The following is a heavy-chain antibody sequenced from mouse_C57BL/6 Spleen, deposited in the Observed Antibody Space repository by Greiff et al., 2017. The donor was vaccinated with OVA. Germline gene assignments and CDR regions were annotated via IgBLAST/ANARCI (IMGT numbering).Heavy chain of an antibody. D-gene: IGHD2-4*01. Sequence: QVQLQQSGAELARPGASVKLSCKASGYTFTSYGISWVKQRTGQGLEWIGEIYPRSGNTYYNEKFKGKATLTADKSSSTAYMELRSLTSEDSAVXFCARSCDYDYEYYAMDYWGQGTSVTVSS. CDR3: ARSCDYDYEYYAMDY. CDR1: GYTFTSYG. CDR2: IYPRSGNT. V-gene: IGHV1-81*01. J-gene: IGHJ4*01.